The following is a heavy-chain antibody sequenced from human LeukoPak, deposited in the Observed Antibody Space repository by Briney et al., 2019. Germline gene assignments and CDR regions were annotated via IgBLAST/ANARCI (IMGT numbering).Heavy chain of an antibody. CDR3: ASPTGYGNAVDI. CDR1: GFTVSTKY. V-gene: IGHV3-53*05. Sequence: GGSLRLSCAASGFTVSTKYMTWVRQAPGKGLEWVSVIYSGGSTHYADSVKGRFTISRDSSKNTLYLQMNSLRPEDTAVYDCASPTGYGNAVDIWGQGTMVTVSS. D-gene: IGHD5-18*01. J-gene: IGHJ3*02. CDR2: IYSGGST.